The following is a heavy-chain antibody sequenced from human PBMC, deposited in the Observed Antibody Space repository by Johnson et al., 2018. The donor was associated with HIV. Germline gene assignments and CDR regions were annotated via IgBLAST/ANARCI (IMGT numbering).Heavy chain of an antibody. Sequence: QVQLVESGGGLVQPGGSLRLSCAASGFTFSSYAMHWVRQAPGKGLEWVAVISYDGSNKYYADSVKGRFTISRDNAKNSLYLQMNSLRAEDTAVYYCAREGYYGIVTGYDRGAVDIWGQGTMVTVSS. V-gene: IGHV3-30*04. CDR1: GFTFSSYA. CDR2: ISYDGSNK. J-gene: IGHJ3*02. D-gene: IGHD3-9*01. CDR3: AREGYYGIVTGYDRGAVDI.